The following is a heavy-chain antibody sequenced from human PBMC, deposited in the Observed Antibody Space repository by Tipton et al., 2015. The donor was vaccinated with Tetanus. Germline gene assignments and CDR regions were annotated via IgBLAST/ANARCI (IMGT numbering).Heavy chain of an antibody. J-gene: IGHJ1*01. D-gene: IGHD3-3*01. CDR3: ARSSGYMLSDT. Sequence: TLSLTCTVSGGSISTYHWNWIRQSPGKGLEWIGYIDYFGTTKYNPSLKSRVAMSVDTAANQLSLKLTSVTSADTAVYYCARSSGYMLSDTWGQGTLVTVSS. V-gene: IGHV4-59*01. CDR1: GGSISTYH. CDR2: IDYFGTT.